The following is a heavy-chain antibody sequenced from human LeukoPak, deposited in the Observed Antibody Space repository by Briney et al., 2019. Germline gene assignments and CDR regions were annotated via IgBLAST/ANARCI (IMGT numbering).Heavy chain of an antibody. D-gene: IGHD4-17*01. CDR1: GGSFSGYY. CDR3: ARGSDFDYCAAFDI. J-gene: IGHJ3*02. CDR2: INHSGST. Sequence: KPSETLSLTCAVYGGSFSGYYWSWIRQPPGKGLEWIGEINHSGSTNYNPSLKSRVTISVDTSKNQFSLKLSSVTAADTAVYYCARGSDFDYCAAFDIWGQGTMVTVSS. V-gene: IGHV4-34*01.